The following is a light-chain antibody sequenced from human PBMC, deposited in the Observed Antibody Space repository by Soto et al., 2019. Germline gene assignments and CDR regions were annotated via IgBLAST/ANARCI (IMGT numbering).Light chain of an antibody. Sequence: DIQMTQSPSSLSASVGDRVTITCRASQGISNYLAWYQQKPAKVPKLLIYAASTLQSGVPSRFSGSGSATDFTLTISSLQPEDVATYYCQKYNSAPTWTFGQGTKVEIK. CDR3: QKYNSAPTWT. V-gene: IGKV1-27*01. J-gene: IGKJ1*01. CDR2: AAS. CDR1: QGISNY.